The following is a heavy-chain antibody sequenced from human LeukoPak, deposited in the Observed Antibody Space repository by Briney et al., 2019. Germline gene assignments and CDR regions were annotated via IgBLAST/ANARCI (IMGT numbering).Heavy chain of an antibody. CDR2: INPNSGGT. J-gene: IGHJ5*02. Sequence: ASVTVSCTASGYTFTGYYMHWVRQAPGQGLEWIGWINPNSGGTNYAQKFQGRVTMTRDTSISTAYMELSRLRSDDTAVYYCARGSARITIFGVVINWFDPWGQGTLVTVSS. CDR3: ARGSARITIFGVVINWFDP. CDR1: GYTFTGYY. V-gene: IGHV1-2*02. D-gene: IGHD3-3*01.